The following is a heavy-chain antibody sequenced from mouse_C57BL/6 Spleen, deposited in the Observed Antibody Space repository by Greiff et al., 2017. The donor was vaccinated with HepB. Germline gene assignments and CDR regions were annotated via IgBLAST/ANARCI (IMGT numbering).Heavy chain of an antibody. CDR2: INPSTGGT. D-gene: IGHD1-1*01. Sequence: EVQLQQSGPELVKPGASVKISCKASGYSFTGYYMNWVKQSPEKSLEWIGEINPSTGGTAYNQKFKAKATLTVDKSSSTAYMQLKSLTSEDSAVYYCAIREYYGSSPYYAMDYWGQGTSVTVSS. CDR3: AIREYYGSSPYYAMDY. CDR1: GYSFTGYY. J-gene: IGHJ4*01. V-gene: IGHV1-42*01.